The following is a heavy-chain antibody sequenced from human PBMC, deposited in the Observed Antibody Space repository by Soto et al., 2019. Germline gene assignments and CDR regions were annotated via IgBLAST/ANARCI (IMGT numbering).Heavy chain of an antibody. D-gene: IGHD5-12*01. CDR3: ARVVATMTVLFFPVDY. J-gene: IGHJ4*02. V-gene: IGHV3-21*01. CDR2: ISSSSSYI. CDR1: GFTFSSYS. Sequence: EVQLVESGGGLVKPGGSLRLSCAASGFTFSSYSMNWVRQAPGKGLEWVSSISSSSSYIYYADSVKGRFTISRDNAKNSLYLQMNSLRVEDTAVYYCARVVATMTVLFFPVDYWGQGTLVTVSS.